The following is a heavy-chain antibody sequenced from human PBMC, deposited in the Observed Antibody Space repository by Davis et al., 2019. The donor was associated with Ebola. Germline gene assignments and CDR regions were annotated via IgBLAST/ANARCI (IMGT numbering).Heavy chain of an antibody. CDR1: GFTFSTYS. CDR3: AKFSRAGDSV. J-gene: IGHJ4*02. D-gene: IGHD6-13*01. V-gene: IGHV3-48*02. CDR2: IGSSSTTI. Sequence: GGSLRLSCAASGFTFSTYSMNWVRQAPGKGLEWVSYIGSSSTTIYYADSVKGRFTISRDNAKNSLYLQMNSLRDEDTAVYYCAKFSRAGDSVWGQGTLVTVSS.